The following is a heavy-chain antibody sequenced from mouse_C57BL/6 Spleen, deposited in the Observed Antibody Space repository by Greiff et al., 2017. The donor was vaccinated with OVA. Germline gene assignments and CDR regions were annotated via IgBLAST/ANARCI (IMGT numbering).Heavy chain of an antibody. Sequence: QVQLQQSGAELVRPGSSVKLSCKASGYTFTSYWMHWVKQRPIQGLEWIGNIDPSDSETHYNQKFKDKATLTVDKSSSTAYMQLSSLTSEDSAVYYGARVEGLRLDYWGQGTTRTVSS. CDR2: IDPSDSET. J-gene: IGHJ2*01. D-gene: IGHD2-4*01. CDR1: GYTFTSYW. V-gene: IGHV1-52*01. CDR3: ARVEGLRLDY.